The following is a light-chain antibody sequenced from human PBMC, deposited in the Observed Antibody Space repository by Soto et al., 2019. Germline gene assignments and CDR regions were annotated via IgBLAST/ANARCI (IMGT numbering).Light chain of an antibody. Sequence: QSALTQPRSVSGSRGQSVTISCTGTSSDVGSYNSVSWYQQHPGKAPKLMVYDVTKRPSGVPDRFSASQSGNTASLTISGLQAEDEGDYFCCSYAGSYTVLFGGGTKLTVL. CDR1: SSDVGSYNS. CDR3: CSYAGSYTVL. V-gene: IGLV2-11*01. J-gene: IGLJ2*01. CDR2: DVT.